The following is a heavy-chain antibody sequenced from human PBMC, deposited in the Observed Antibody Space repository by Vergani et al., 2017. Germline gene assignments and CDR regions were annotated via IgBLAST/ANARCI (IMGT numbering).Heavy chain of an antibody. CDR1: GLIFSNYA. V-gene: IGHV3-23*01. D-gene: IGHD3-10*01. Sequence: EVQLLESGGDLVQPGGSLRLSCAASGLIFSNYAMSWVRQAPGKGVEWVSGINGGGQRTYSADSVKGRFTISRDNSKNTVYLQINSLRADDTAVYWCAKHPDGSGPEGYGMDVWGQGTTVTVSS. J-gene: IGHJ6*02. CDR3: AKHPDGSGPEGYGMDV. CDR2: INGGGQRT.